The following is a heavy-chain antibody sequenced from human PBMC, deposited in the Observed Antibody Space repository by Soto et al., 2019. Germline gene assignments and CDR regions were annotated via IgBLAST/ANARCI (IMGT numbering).Heavy chain of an antibody. V-gene: IGHV1-69*02. D-gene: IGHD3-3*01. CDR1: GGTFSSYT. CDR2: IIPILGIA. Sequence: KVSCKASGGTFSSYTISWVRQAPGQGLEWMGRIIPILGIANYAQKFQGRVTITADKSTSTAYMELSGLRSEDTAVYYCAKALTTFGVVTNPFDYWGQGTLVTVSS. CDR3: AKALTTFGVVTNPFDY. J-gene: IGHJ4*02.